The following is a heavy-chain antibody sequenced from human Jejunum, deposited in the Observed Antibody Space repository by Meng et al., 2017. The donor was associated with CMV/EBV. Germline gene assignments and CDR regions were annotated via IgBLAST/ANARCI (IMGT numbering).Heavy chain of an antibody. Sequence: GDSISTYYWSWIRQSPGKGLEWIGYVYYNGNTKYNPSLKSRVTISVDTSKNQFSLKLTSVTAADTAVYFCARESWLGVPSGRFDPWGQGTLVTVSS. CDR1: GDSISTYY. CDR3: ARESWLGVPSGRFDP. CDR2: VYYNGNT. V-gene: IGHV4-59*01. D-gene: IGHD6-19*01. J-gene: IGHJ5*02.